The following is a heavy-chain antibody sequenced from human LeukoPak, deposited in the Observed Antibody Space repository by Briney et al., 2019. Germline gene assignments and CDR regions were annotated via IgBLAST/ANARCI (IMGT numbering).Heavy chain of an antibody. CDR2: TYYSGST. V-gene: IGHV4-59*01. CDR1: GGSISSYY. J-gene: IGHJ4*02. D-gene: IGHD3-3*01. CDR3: ARTARITIFGVVDSTLFDY. Sequence: PSETLSLTCTVSGGSISSYYWSWIRQPPGKGLEWIGYTYYSGSTNYNPSLKSRVTISVDTSKNQFSLKLSSVTAADTAVYYCARTARITIFGVVDSTLFDYWGQGTLVTVSS.